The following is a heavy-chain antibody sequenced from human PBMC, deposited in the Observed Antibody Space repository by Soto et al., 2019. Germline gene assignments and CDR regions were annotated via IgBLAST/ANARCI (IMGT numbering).Heavy chain of an antibody. CDR1: GGSFSDPY. D-gene: IGHD2-8*01. CDR2: INHSAGT. J-gene: IGHJ2*01. CDR3: ARAGTDLYVRPSYLDL. Sequence: QVQLQQWGAGLLKPSETLSLTCAVYGGSFSDPYWNWIRQPPGRGLEWIGEINHSAGTIYNPCLKKRVSIPLDTAKNQFSLTLTSVTAADTAVYYCARAGTDLYVRPSYLDLSGRGTPVTVSA. V-gene: IGHV4-34*01.